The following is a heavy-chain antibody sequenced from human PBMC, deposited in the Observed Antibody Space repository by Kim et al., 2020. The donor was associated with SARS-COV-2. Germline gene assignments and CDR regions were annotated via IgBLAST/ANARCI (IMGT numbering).Heavy chain of an antibody. CDR3: NTVPHMDRGGGSHDF. Sequence: GWSLRLSCAASGITFSNAWMSWVRQAPGKGLEWVGRIKIKADGGTIAYAAPVKGRFTISRDDSKNTLYLQMNSLKTEDTGVYYCNTVPHMDRGGGSHDFWGQGTLVTVSS. V-gene: IGHV3-15*01. CDR2: IKIKADGGTI. J-gene: IGHJ4*02. CDR1: GITFSNAW. D-gene: IGHD3-10*01.